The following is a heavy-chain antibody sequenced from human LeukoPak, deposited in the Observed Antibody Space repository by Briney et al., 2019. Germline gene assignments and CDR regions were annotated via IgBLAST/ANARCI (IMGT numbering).Heavy chain of an antibody. V-gene: IGHV7-4-1*02. CDR2: INTNTGNP. J-gene: IGHJ4*02. CDR1: GYTFTSYA. Sequence: GASVKVSCMASGYTFTSYAMNWVRQAPGQGLEWMGWINTNTGNPTYAQGFTGRFVFSLDTSVSTAYLQISSLKAEDTAVYYCASQYSSGWYAGDYWGQGTLVTVSS. D-gene: IGHD6-19*01. CDR3: ASQYSSGWYAGDY.